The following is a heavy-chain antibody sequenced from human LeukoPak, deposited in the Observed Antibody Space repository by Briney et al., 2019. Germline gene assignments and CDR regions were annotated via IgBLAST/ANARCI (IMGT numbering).Heavy chain of an antibody. CDR3: ARGVVKGGWYHLFDY. CDR1: GYTFTSYD. Sequence: ASVKVSCKASGYTFTSYDINWVQQATGQGLEWMGWMNPNSGNTGYAQKFQGRVTITRNTSISTAYMELSSLRSEDTAMYYCARGVVKGGWYHLFDYWGQGTLVTVSS. J-gene: IGHJ4*02. CDR2: MNPNSGNT. V-gene: IGHV1-8*03. D-gene: IGHD6-19*01.